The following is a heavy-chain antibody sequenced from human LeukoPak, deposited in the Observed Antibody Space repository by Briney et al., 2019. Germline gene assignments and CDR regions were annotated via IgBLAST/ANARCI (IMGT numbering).Heavy chain of an antibody. CDR2: IYTSGST. CDR3: ARESIVVVPPDYYYYYYMDV. J-gene: IGHJ6*03. D-gene: IGHD2-2*01. V-gene: IGHV4-4*07. Sequence: SETLSLTCTVSGGSISSYYWSWIRQPAGKGLEWIGRIYTSGSTNYNPSLKSRVTVSVDTSKNQFSLKLSSVTAADTAVYYCARESIVVVPPDYYYYYYMDVWGKGTTVTVSS. CDR1: GGSISSYY.